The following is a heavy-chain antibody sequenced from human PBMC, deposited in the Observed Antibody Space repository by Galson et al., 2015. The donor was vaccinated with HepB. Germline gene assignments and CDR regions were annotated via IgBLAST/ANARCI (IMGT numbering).Heavy chain of an antibody. J-gene: IGHJ4*02. V-gene: IGHV3-69-1*01. CDR2: IRSDSTM. CDR1: GFTFNTYT. Sequence: SLRLSCAASGFTFNTYTMNWVRQAPGKGLEWVSSIRSDSTMYYADSVKGRFTISRDNAKNSLYLQMNSLRDEDTAVYYCAISEMNWGQGTLVTVSS. CDR3: AISEMN. D-gene: IGHD1-14*01.